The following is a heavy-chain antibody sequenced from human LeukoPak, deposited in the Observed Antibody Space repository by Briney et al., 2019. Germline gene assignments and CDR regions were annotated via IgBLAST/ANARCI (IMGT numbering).Heavy chain of an antibody. CDR3: ARGSLLWFGELLDY. D-gene: IGHD3-10*01. CDR1: VGSFSGYY. V-gene: IGHV4-34*01. CDR2: INHSGST. J-gene: IGHJ4*02. Sequence: SETLSLTCAVYVGSFSGYYWSWIRQPPGKGLEWIGQINHSGSTNYNPSLKRRVTISVDTSKNQFSLKLSSVTAADTAVYYCARGSLLWFGELLDYWGQGTLVTVSS.